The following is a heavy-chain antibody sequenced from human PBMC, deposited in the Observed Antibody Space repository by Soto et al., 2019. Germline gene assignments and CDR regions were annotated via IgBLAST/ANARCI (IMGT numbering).Heavy chain of an antibody. J-gene: IGHJ6*02. CDR3: ASGRRDYYDSSGYSYGMDV. CDR2: IYHSGST. Sequence: SETLSLTCAVSGGSISSSNWWSWVRQPPGKGLEWIGEIYHSGSTNYNPSLKSRVTISVDKSKNQFSLKLSSVTAADTAVYYCASGRRDYYDSSGYSYGMDVWRQGTTVTVSS. V-gene: IGHV4-4*02. D-gene: IGHD3-22*01. CDR1: GGSISSSNW.